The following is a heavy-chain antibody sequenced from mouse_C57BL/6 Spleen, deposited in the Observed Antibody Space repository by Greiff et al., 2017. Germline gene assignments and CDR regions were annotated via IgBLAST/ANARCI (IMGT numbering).Heavy chain of an antibody. Sequence: VQLVESGAELVRPGASVTLSCKASGYTFTDYEMHWVKQTPVHGLEWIGAIDPETGGTAYNQKFKGKAILTADKSSSTAYMELRSLTSEDSAVYYCTRGTGTFDYWGQGTTLTVSS. J-gene: IGHJ2*01. D-gene: IGHD4-1*01. CDR3: TRGTGTFDY. CDR1: GYTFTDYE. V-gene: IGHV1-15*01. CDR2: IDPETGGT.